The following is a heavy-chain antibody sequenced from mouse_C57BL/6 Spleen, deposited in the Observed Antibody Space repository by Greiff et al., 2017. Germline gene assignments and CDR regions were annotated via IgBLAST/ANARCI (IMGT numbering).Heavy chain of an antibody. CDR2: IYPSDSET. CDR3: ASGSSGYGY. J-gene: IGHJ2*01. Sequence: QVQLQQPGAELVRPGSSVKLSCKASGYTFTSYWMDWVKQRPGQGLEWIGNIYPSDSETHYNQKFKDKATLTVDKSSSTAYMQLSSLTSEDSAVYYCASGSSGYGYWGQGTTRTVSS. V-gene: IGHV1-61*01. CDR1: GYTFTSYW. D-gene: IGHD3-2*02.